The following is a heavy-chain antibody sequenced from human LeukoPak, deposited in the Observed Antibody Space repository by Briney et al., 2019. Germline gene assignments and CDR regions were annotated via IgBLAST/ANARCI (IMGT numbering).Heavy chain of an antibody. V-gene: IGHV3-21*01. J-gene: IGHJ4*02. CDR1: GFTFSDHV. D-gene: IGHD1-7*01. CDR3: ARDAITGTTGLVGF. Sequence: PGTSLRLSCAASGFTFSDHVMHWVRQAPGKGLEWVSSISPTSSYMYDADSVKGRFTISRDNAKNSLYLQMNSLRAEDTAVYYCARDAITGTTGLVGFWGQGTLVTVSS. CDR2: ISPTSSYM.